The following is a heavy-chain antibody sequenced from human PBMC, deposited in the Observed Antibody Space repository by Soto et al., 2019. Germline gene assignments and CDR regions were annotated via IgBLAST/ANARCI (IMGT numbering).Heavy chain of an antibody. D-gene: IGHD6-13*01. J-gene: IGHJ4*02. Sequence: EVQLLESGGGLVQPGGSLRLSCAASGFTLSSYAMNWVRQAPGKGLEWVSGISGTGDSTYYAGSVKGRFTISRDNSNNTLYLHMNSLRAEDTAVYYCAKTYRSTWHYFDYWGQGTLVTVSS. V-gene: IGHV3-23*01. CDR2: ISGTGDST. CDR1: GFTLSSYA. CDR3: AKTYRSTWHYFDY.